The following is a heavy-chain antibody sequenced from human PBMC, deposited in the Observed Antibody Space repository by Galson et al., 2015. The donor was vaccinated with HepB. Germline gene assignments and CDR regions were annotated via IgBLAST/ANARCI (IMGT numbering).Heavy chain of an antibody. CDR2: IWYDGSNK. CDR1: GFTFSSYG. V-gene: IGHV3-33*01. J-gene: IGHJ4*02. Sequence: SLRLSCAASGFTFSSYGMHWVRQAPGKGLEWVAVIWYDGSNKYYADSVKGRFTISRDNSKNTLYLQMNSLRAEDTAVYYCARDWGPGIAEPLDYWGQGTLVTVSS. CDR3: ARDWGPGIAEPLDY. D-gene: IGHD6-13*01.